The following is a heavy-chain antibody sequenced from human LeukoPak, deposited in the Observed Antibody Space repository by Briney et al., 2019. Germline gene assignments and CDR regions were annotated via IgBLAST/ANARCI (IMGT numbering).Heavy chain of an antibody. V-gene: IGHV3-11*01. CDR2: ITAGGRTM. D-gene: IGHD5-18*01. Sequence: GSLRLSCAASGFTFSDYYMSWIRQAPGKGLEWVSYITAGGRTMYYADSVKGRFTISGDNAKNSLYLQMNSLRAEDTAVYYCARIHRSNWFDPWGQGTLVTVSS. J-gene: IGHJ5*02. CDR3: ARIHRSNWFDP. CDR1: GFTFSDYY.